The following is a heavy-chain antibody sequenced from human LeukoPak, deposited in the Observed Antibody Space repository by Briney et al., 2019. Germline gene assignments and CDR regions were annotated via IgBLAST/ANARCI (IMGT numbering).Heavy chain of an antibody. Sequence: PGGSLRLSCAASGFTFSSYGMHWVRQAPGKGLEWVAVISYDGSNKYYADSVKGRFTISRDNSKNTLYLQMNSLRAEDTAVYYCAKEGVVRWLQFGYYMDVWGKGTTVTVSS. CDR1: GFTFSSYG. CDR3: AKEGVVRWLQFGYYMDV. V-gene: IGHV3-30*18. J-gene: IGHJ6*03. D-gene: IGHD5-24*01. CDR2: ISYDGSNK.